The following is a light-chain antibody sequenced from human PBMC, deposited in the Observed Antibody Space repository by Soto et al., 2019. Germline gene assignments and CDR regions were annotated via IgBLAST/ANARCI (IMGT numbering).Light chain of an antibody. CDR1: TSDIRFYDY. V-gene: IGLV2-14*01. CDR2: GVT. CDR3: RSYSTSYFYF. Sequence: QSVLTQLASVSGSPVQSLTISCTGTTSDIRFYDYVSWYQQYPGKAPKLLIYGVTIRPSVISNRFSGSKSGSTASLTISGLRDEDEADYYCRSYSTSYFYFFGSGTKVTVL. J-gene: IGLJ1*01.